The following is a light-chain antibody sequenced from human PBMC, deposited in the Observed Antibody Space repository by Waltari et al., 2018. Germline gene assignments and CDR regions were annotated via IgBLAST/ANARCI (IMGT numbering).Light chain of an antibody. CDR1: ESIGRY. CDR3: QHRSNWPA. Sequence: EIVLTQSPATLSLSPGERATLSCSASESIGRYLAWYQQKPGQAPRLLIYDASNRATGIPVRFTGSGSGTDFTLAISSLETEDFALYYCQHRSNWPAFGQGTRLEIK. J-gene: IGKJ5*01. CDR2: DAS. V-gene: IGKV3-11*01.